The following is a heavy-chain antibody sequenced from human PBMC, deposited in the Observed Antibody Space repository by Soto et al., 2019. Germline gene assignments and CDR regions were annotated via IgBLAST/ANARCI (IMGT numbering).Heavy chain of an antibody. D-gene: IGHD3-10*01. V-gene: IGHV4-4*02. CDR3: ARASAASMLRGAIIN. Sequence: QVQLQESGPGLVKPSGTLSLTCAFSGGTISSDNWWTWVRQPPGKGLEWIGEMYHSGSTNYSPSLKTRFTISVDKSKNQFSLKLTSVPAADTALHYCARASAASMLRGAIINWGQGTLVTVSS. CDR2: MYHSGST. CDR1: GGTISSDNW. J-gene: IGHJ4*02.